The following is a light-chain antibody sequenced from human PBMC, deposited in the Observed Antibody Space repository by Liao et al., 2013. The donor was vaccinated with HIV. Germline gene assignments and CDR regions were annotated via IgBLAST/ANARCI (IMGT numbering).Light chain of an antibody. J-gene: IGLJ1*01. CDR3: QVWDSSSDHYV. V-gene: IGLV3-21*04. CDR1: DIGSKS. CDR2: YDS. Sequence: SYDLTQPPSVSVAPGKTARITCGGNDIGSKSVHWYQQRSGQAPVVVIYYDSDRPSGIPERFSGSNSGNTATLTISRVEAGDEADYYCQVWDSSSDHYVFGTGTKVTVL.